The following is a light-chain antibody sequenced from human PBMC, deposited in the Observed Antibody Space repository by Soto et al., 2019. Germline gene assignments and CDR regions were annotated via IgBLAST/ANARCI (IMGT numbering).Light chain of an antibody. J-gene: IGKJ1*01. CDR1: QSVGGN. CDR2: AAS. V-gene: IGKV3-15*01. CDR3: QQYNNWPPWT. Sequence: EIVMTQSPATLSVSPGERATLSCRASQSVGGNLAWYQQKPGQPPRLLIYAASSRPTGIPARFSGSGSGTEFTLTISSRQSEDFAVYYCQQYNNWPPWTFGQGTKVEIK.